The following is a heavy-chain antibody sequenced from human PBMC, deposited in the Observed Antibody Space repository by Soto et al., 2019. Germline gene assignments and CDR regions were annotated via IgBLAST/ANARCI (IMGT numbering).Heavy chain of an antibody. D-gene: IGHD4-17*01. CDR1: GGSFSGYY. CDR3: ARFYGDFNWFDP. V-gene: IGHV4-34*01. J-gene: IGHJ5*02. CDR2: INHSGST. Sequence: SETLSLTCAVYGGSFSGYYWSWIRQPPGKGLEWIGEINHSGSTNYNPSLKSRVTISVDTSKNQFSLKLSSVTAADTAVYYCARFYGDFNWFDPWGQGTLVTVS.